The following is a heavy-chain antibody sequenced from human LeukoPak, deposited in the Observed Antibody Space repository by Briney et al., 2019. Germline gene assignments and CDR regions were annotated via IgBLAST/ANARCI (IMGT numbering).Heavy chain of an antibody. Sequence: GGSLRRSCAASGLTCSSYAMIWVRQAPGKGLEWGSGSSGSGGSTDYAESVKGRLTIARDNCTNTLYLQINSPRAEATALYACARSSYGSGSYYHKGYYWGQGTLVTVSS. J-gene: IGHJ4*02. CDR2: SSGSGGST. D-gene: IGHD3-10*01. V-gene: IGHV3-23*01. CDR3: ARSSYGSGSYYHKGYY. CDR1: GLTCSSYA.